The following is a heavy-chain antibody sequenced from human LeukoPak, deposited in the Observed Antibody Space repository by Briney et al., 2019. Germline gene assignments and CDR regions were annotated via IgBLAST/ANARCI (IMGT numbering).Heavy chain of an antibody. CDR1: GFTFSSYE. D-gene: IGHD2/OR15-2a*01. CDR3: ARGFVSFWGFDY. CDR2: ISSSGSTI. V-gene: IGHV3-48*03. Sequence: GGSLRLSCAASGFTFSSYEMNWVRQAPGKGLEWVSYISSSGSTIYYADSVKGRFTISRDNAKNSLYLQMNSLRAEDTAVYYCARGFVSFWGFDYWGQGTLVTVSS. J-gene: IGHJ4*02.